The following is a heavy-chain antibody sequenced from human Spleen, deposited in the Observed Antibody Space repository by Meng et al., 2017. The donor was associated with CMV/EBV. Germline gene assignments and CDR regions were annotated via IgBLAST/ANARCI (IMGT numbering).Heavy chain of an antibody. J-gene: IGHJ4*02. V-gene: IGHV1-2*02. CDR2: INPNSSGT. CDR1: GYSFTGYY. D-gene: IGHD5-18*01. Sequence: SGYSFTGYYMHWVRQAPGQGLEWMGWINPNSSGTNYAQKFQGRVTMTRDTSISTAYMELSRLRSDDTAVYYCARDPMGTAMVTWGTDYWGQGTLVTVSS. CDR3: ARDPMGTAMVTWGTDY.